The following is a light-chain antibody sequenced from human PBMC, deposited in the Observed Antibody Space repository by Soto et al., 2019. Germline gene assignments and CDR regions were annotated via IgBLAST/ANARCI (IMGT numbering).Light chain of an antibody. CDR3: SSYAGSNNFVL. V-gene: IGLV2-8*01. Sequence: QSVLTQPPSASGSPGQSVTISCTGTSSDVGEYYSVSWYQQHPGKAPKLLISEVSKRPSGVPDRFSGSKSGNTASLTVSGLQAEDEADYYCSSYAGSNNFVLFGGGTKLTVL. J-gene: IGLJ2*01. CDR1: SSDVGEYYS. CDR2: EVS.